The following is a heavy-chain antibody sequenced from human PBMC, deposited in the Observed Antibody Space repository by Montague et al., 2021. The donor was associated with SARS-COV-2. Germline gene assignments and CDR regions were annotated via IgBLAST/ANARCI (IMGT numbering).Heavy chain of an antibody. D-gene: IGHD1-14*01. CDR1: GFTFSNAW. V-gene: IGHV3-15*01. Sequence: SLRLSCAASGFTFSNAWMSWVRQAPGKGLEWVGRIKSKTDGGTTDYAXXVKGRFTISRDDFKNTLYLQMNSLKIEDTAVYFCTTTPTFRPPYYYYGMDVWGQGTTVTVSS. CDR2: IKSKTDGGTT. CDR3: TTTPTFRPPYYYYGMDV. J-gene: IGHJ6*02.